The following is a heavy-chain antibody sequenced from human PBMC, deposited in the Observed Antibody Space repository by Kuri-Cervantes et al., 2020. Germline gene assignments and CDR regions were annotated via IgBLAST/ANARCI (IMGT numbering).Heavy chain of an antibody. D-gene: IGHD3-10*01. J-gene: IGHJ4*02. Sequence: SETLSLTCTVSGGSISSGGYYWSWTRQHPGKGLEWIGYIYYSGSTYYNPSLKSRVTISVDTSKNQFSLKLSSVTAADTAVYYCARVEGYYGSGSPSLLHFDYWGQGTLVTVSS. CDR1: GGSISSGGYY. CDR2: IYYSGST. CDR3: ARVEGYYGSGSPSLLHFDY. V-gene: IGHV4-31*03.